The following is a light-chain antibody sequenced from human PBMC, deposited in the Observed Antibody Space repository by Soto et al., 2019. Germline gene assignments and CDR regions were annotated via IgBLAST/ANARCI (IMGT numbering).Light chain of an antibody. Sequence: QSALTQPPSASGSPGQSVTISCTGTSSDVGGYNYVSWYQQHPGKAPKLMIYEVSKRPSGVPDRFSGSKSGNTASLTVSGLQAEDEADYYCSSYAGSTSYVFGTGTKLTVI. CDR2: EVS. CDR3: SSYAGSTSYV. J-gene: IGLJ1*01. V-gene: IGLV2-8*01. CDR1: SSDVGGYNY.